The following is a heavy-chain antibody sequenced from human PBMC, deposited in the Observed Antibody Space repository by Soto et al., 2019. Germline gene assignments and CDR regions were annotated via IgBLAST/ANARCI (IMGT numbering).Heavy chain of an antibody. CDR3: ARGYGSSPNMELRFGMDV. CDR2: IDPNSGAT. V-gene: IGHV1-2*02. J-gene: IGHJ6*02. Sequence: QVYRVQSGAEVRRPGASVKVSCTAFGYILTGYSLHWVRQAPGQGLEWMGWIDPNSGATNSAERFHGRVSMTRETSISAAYLELSSLRSDDTVVYYCARGYGSSPNMELRFGMDVWGQVTTISVSS. CDR1: GYILTGYS. D-gene: IGHD5-18*01.